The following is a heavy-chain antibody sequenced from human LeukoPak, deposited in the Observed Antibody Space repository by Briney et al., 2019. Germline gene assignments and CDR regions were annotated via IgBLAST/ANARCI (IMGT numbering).Heavy chain of an antibody. CDR1: GFTFSSYW. J-gene: IGHJ3*02. Sequence: GGSLRLSCAASGFTFSSYWMHWVRQAPGKGLVWVSRINSDGSSTSYADSVKGRFTISRDNAKNTLYLQMNSLRAEDTAVYYCARDLAYSNYPDAFDIWGQGTMVTVSS. V-gene: IGHV3-74*01. CDR3: ARDLAYSNYPDAFDI. CDR2: INSDGSST. D-gene: IGHD4-11*01.